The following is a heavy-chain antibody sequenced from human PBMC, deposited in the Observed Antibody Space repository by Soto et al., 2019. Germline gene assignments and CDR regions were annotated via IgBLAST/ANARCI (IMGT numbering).Heavy chain of an antibody. J-gene: IGHJ4*02. D-gene: IGHD3-3*01. Sequence: SETLSLTYSVSGASVTSDYWSWIRQPPEKGLEWIGYMHHSGTANYNPSLKSRVTISVDTSKNQFSLRLNSVTAADTAVYYCARYYDFWTGLDYWGQGTLVTVSS. CDR2: MHHSGTA. CDR3: ARYYDFWTGLDY. CDR1: GASVTSDY. V-gene: IGHV4-59*08.